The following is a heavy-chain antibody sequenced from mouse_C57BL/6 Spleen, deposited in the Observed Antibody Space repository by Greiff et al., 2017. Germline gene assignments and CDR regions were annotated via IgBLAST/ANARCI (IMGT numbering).Heavy chain of an antibody. CDR3: ANNYGSSYGYFDV. CDR1: GYSITSGYY. D-gene: IGHD1-1*01. V-gene: IGHV3-6*01. J-gene: IGHJ1*03. Sequence: EVKLMESGPGLVKPSQSLSLTCSVTGYSITSGYYWNWIRQFPGNKLEWMGYISYDGSNNYNPSLKNRISITRDTSKNQFFLKLNSVTTEDTATYYGANNYGSSYGYFDVWGTGTTVTVSS. CDR2: ISYDGSN.